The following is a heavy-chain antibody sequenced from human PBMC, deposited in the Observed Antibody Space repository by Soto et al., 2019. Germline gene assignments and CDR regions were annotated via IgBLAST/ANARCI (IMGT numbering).Heavy chain of an antibody. CDR3: AREGLVVRGRYMDV. CDR2: INPNSGGT. V-gene: IGHV1-2*04. Sequence: ASVKVSCKASGYTFTGYYMHWVRQAPGQGLEWMGWINPNSGGTNYAQKFQGWVTMTRDTSISTAYMELSRLRSDDTAVYYCAREGLVVRGRYMDVWGQGTTVTVSS. D-gene: IGHD3-10*01. CDR1: GYTFTGYY. J-gene: IGHJ6*02.